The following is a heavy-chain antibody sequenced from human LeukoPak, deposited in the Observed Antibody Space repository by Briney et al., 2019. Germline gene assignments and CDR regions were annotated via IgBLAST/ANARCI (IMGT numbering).Heavy chain of an antibody. Sequence: GGSLRLSCTVSGFTVSSNSMSWVRQAPGKGLEWVSFIYSGGNTHYSDSVKGRFTISRDNSKNTLYLQLNRLRAEDTAVYYCARDRGGSAFDIWGQGTMVTVSS. V-gene: IGHV3-53*01. CDR3: ARDRGGSAFDI. CDR1: GFTVSSNS. CDR2: IYSGGNT. J-gene: IGHJ3*02. D-gene: IGHD3-10*01.